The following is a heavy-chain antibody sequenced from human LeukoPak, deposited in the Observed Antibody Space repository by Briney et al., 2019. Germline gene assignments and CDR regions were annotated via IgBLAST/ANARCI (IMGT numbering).Heavy chain of an antibody. V-gene: IGHV3-33*01. J-gene: IGHJ4*02. D-gene: IGHD4-17*01. CDR3: ARYGDSADFDY. CDR1: G. Sequence: GMXXXRQAPGKGLEWVAVIWYDGSNKYYADSVKGRFTISRDNSKNTLYLRMNSLRAEDTAVYYCARYGDSADFDYWGQGTLVTVSS. CDR2: IWYDGSNK.